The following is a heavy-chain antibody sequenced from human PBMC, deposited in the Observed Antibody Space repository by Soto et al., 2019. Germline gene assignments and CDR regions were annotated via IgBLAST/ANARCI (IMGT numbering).Heavy chain of an antibody. CDR1: GFTFSSYW. J-gene: IGHJ6*03. V-gene: IGHV3-7*01. D-gene: IGHD2-15*01. CDR2: IKQDGSEK. CDR3: ARRSYCSGGSCYGRNYYYYYMDV. Sequence: GGSLRLSCAASGFTFSSYWMSWVRQAPGKGLEWVANIKQDGSEKYYVDSVKGRFTISRDNAKNSLYLQMNSLRAEDTAVYYCARRSYCSGGSCYGRNYYYYYMDVWGKGTTVTVSS.